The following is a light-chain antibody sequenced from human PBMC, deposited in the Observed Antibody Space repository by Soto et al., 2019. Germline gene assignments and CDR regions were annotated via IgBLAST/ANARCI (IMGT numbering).Light chain of an antibody. J-gene: IGKJ3*01. Sequence: DIEMTQSPSPLSASVGDRVTITCRSSQSISSYVNWYQQKPGIAPRLLIFAASNLQTGVPSRFSGSGSGTDFTLTISSLQPEDFGHSFCQPTYSTPFTFGPGTKVDIK. CDR1: QSISSY. CDR3: QPTYSTPFT. V-gene: IGKV1-39*01. CDR2: AAS.